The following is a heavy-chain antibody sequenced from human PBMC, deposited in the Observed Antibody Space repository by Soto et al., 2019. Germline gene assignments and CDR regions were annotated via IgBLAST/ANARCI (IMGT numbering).Heavy chain of an antibody. Sequence: TLETLSLTCPVSGGYIRVQSDYWTWIRQTPGKGLEWVGSSYYSGTSYFNPALKGRVTISVDTSTNQFSLRLTSVTAADTAVYYCTRRYNWNDYYFDPWGQGTLVTVSS. CDR1: GGYIRVQSDY. V-gene: IGHV4-39*01. J-gene: IGHJ5*02. CDR3: TRRYNWNDYYFDP. CDR2: SYYSGTS. D-gene: IGHD1-20*01.